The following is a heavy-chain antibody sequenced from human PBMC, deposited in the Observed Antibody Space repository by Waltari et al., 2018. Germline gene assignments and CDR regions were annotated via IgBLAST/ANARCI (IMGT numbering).Heavy chain of an antibody. CDR1: GYSISSGYY. D-gene: IGHD3-3*01. CDR2: IYNSGGT. Sequence: QVQLQESGPGLVKPSETLSLTCAAPGYSISSGYYWGWSRPPPGKGLEWIGSIYNSGGTYYNPSLKSRVTISVDTSKNPFSLKLSSVTAADTAVYYCARDIPLEWLSPDAFDIWGQGTMVTVSS. CDR3: ARDIPLEWLSPDAFDI. V-gene: IGHV4-38-2*02. J-gene: IGHJ3*02.